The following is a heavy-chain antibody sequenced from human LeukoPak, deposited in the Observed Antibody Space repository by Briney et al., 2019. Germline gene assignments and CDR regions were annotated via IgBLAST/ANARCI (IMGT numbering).Heavy chain of an antibody. CDR2: VDPEDDET. CDR3: ATPAPSHYYDLRYYFDY. CDR1: GYTLTELS. Sequence: ASVKVSCKVSGYTLTELSMHWVRQAPGKGLEWMGGVDPEDDETFYAQKFQGRVTMTEHTSTHTAYMELSSLRSEDTAVYYCATPAPSHYYDLRYYFDYWGQGTLVTVSS. J-gene: IGHJ4*02. D-gene: IGHD3-22*01. V-gene: IGHV1-24*01.